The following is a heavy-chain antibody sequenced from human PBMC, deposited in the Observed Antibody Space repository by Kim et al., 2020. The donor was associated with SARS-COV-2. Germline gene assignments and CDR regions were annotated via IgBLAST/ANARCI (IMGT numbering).Heavy chain of an antibody. D-gene: IGHD2-2*01. J-gene: IGHJ6*02. CDR2: IGTAGDT. V-gene: IGHV3-13*04. CDR1: GFTFSSYD. CDR3: ARAGAGYCSSTSCQKTHQFYGMDV. Sequence: GGSLRLSCAASGFTFSSYDMHWVRQATGKGLEWVSAIGTAGDTYYPGSVKGRFTISRENAKNSLYLQMNSLRAGDTAVYYCARAGAGYCSSTSCQKTHQFYGMDVWGQGTTVTVSS.